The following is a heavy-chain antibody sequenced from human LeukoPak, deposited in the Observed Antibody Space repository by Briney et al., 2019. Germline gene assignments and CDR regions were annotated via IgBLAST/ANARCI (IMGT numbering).Heavy chain of an antibody. D-gene: IGHD6-19*01. CDR1: GFTFSSYG. CDR2: IRSKAYGGTT. J-gene: IGHJ3*02. V-gene: IGHV3-49*04. CDR3: TRDDPLIAVAGTGWAFDI. Sequence: GGSLRLSCAASGFTFSSYGMHWVRQAPGKGLEWVGFIRSKAYGGTTEYAASVKGRFTISRDDSKSIAYLQMNSLKTEDTAVYYCTRDDPLIAVAGTGWAFDIWGQGTMVTVSS.